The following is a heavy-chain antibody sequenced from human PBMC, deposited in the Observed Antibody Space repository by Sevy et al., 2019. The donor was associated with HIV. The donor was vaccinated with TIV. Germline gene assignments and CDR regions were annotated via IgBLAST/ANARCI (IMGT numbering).Heavy chain of an antibody. Sequence: ASVKVSCKASGGTFSSYAISWVRQAPGQGLEWMGGIIPIFGTANYAQKFQGRVTITADESTSIAYMELSSLRSEDTAVYYCARAGRMAYCGGDCSTPIDYWGQGTLVTVSS. CDR2: IIPIFGTA. CDR3: ARAGRMAYCGGDCSTPIDY. V-gene: IGHV1-69*13. D-gene: IGHD2-21*02. J-gene: IGHJ4*02. CDR1: GGTFSSYA.